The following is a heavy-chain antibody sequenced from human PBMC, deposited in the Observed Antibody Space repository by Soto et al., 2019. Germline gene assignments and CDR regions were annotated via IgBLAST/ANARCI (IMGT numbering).Heavy chain of an antibody. Sequence: QVQLVQSGAEVKKPGASVKVSCRASGYTFTSYVISWGRQAPAQGREWMGWISDYNGNTNFAQKLQGRVTMTTDTSTSTAYMELRSLRSDDTAVYYCARVVATVAGPYGMDVWGQGTTVTVSS. CDR1: GYTFTSYV. J-gene: IGHJ6*02. CDR3: ARVVATVAGPYGMDV. V-gene: IGHV1-18*01. D-gene: IGHD6-19*01. CDR2: ISDYNGNT.